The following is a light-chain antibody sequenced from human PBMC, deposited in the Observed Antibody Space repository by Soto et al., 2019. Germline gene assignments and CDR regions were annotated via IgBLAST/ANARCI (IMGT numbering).Light chain of an antibody. Sequence: DIQMTQSPSTLSASVGERVTITCRASQSINSWLAWYQQKPGKAPRFLIYQASSLESDVPSRFSGGGSDTEFTLTISNLQPDYFATYYCQQYKSYSTFGQGTKLE. J-gene: IGKJ2*01. CDR2: QAS. CDR3: QQYKSYST. CDR1: QSINSW. V-gene: IGKV1-5*03.